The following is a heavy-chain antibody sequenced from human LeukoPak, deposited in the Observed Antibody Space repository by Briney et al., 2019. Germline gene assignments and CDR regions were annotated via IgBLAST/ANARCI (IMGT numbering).Heavy chain of an antibody. CDR3: ARDGSGSYFFDY. CDR2: IRSSSSYI. V-gene: IGHV3-21*01. J-gene: IGHJ4*02. Sequence: GGSLRLSCVASGFTLGSYWMSWVRQAPGKGLEWVSYIRSSSSYIYYADSVKGRVTISRDNAKKSLYLQMNSLRAEDTAVYYCARDGSGSYFFDYWGQGTLVTVSS. D-gene: IGHD3-10*01. CDR1: GFTLGSYW.